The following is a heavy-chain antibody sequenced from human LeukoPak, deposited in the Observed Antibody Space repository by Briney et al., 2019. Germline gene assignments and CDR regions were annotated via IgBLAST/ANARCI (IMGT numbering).Heavy chain of an antibody. J-gene: IGHJ4*02. Sequence: SVKVSCKASGGTFSSYAISWVRQAPGQGLEWMGGIIPIFGTANYAQKFQGRVTITADESTSTAYMELSSLRSEDTAVYYCARAKPKNMVRGLIMRRESRYYFDYWGQGTLVTVSS. V-gene: IGHV1-69*13. CDR1: GGTFSSYA. D-gene: IGHD3-10*01. CDR3: ARAKPKNMVRGLIMRRESRYYFDY. CDR2: IIPIFGTA.